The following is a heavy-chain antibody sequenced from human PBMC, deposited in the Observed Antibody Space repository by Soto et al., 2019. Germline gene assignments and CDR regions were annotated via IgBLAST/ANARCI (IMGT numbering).Heavy chain of an antibody. J-gene: IGHJ5*02. CDR2: IKQDGSEK. CDR3: ARDRGDYSNYWFDP. D-gene: IGHD4-4*01. CDR1: GFTFSSYW. Sequence: GGSLRLSCAASGFTFSSYWMSWVRQAPGKGLEWVANIKQDGSEKYYVDSVKGRFTISRDNAKNSRYLQMNSLRAEDTAVYYCARDRGDYSNYWFDPWGQGTLVTVSS. V-gene: IGHV3-7*01.